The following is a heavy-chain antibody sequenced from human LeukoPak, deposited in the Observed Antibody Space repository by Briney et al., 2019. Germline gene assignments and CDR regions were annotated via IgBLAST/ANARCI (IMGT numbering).Heavy chain of an antibody. CDR1: GFFFNNYD. CDR3: AKSAAPGRAPPCSFDY. V-gene: IGHV3-30*02. J-gene: IGHJ4*02. CDR2: TRYDGSTK. D-gene: IGHD6-13*01. Sequence: GGSLNRHYAASGFFFNNYDMHWVRQAPGKGLEWVTFTRYDGSTKYYADSVKGRFTISSDNSKNTLYLQMNSLKDEDTAVYYCAKSAAPGRAPPCSFDYWGQGCLGNVFS.